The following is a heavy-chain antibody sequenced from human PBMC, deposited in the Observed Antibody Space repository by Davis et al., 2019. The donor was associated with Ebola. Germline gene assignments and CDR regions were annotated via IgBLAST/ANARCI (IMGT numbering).Heavy chain of an antibody. V-gene: IGHV3-30*18. D-gene: IGHD6-6*01. Sequence: PGGSLRLSCAASGFTFSNFGMHWVRQAPGKGLEWVAVVSFDGSVTHYGDSVKGRFAVSRDNSRNTESLQMSSLRTDDTAVYYCTKETDERSSSSNDYWGQGTLVTVSS. CDR1: GFTFSNFG. J-gene: IGHJ4*02. CDR3: TKETDERSSSSNDY. CDR2: VSFDGSVT.